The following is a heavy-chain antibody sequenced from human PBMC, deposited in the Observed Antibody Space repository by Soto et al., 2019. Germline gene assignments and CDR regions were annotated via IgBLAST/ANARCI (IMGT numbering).Heavy chain of an antibody. V-gene: IGHV4-30-4*01. CDR1: GGSISSGDYY. Sequence: SETLSLTCTVPGGSISSGDYYWSWIRQPPGKGLEWIGYIYYSGSTYYNPSLKSRVTISVDTSKNQFSLKLSSVTAADTAVYYCARTYYYDSSGYSPFDPWGQGTLVTVSS. D-gene: IGHD3-22*01. J-gene: IGHJ5*02. CDR3: ARTYYYDSSGYSPFDP. CDR2: IYYSGST.